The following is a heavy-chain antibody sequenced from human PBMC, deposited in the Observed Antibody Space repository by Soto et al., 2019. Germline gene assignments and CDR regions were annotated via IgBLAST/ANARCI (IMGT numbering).Heavy chain of an antibody. CDR1: GFTFSTYE. Sequence: EVQLVESGGGLVQPGGSLRLSCAASGFTFSTYEMNWVRQAPGKGLEWVACINTGGGTIYYADSVKGRFTISRDNAKNSLYLQMDSLRAEDTALYYCARDGIVRGFDPWGQGTLVTVSS. CDR3: ARDGIVRGFDP. CDR2: INTGGGTI. D-gene: IGHD2-15*01. J-gene: IGHJ5*02. V-gene: IGHV3-48*03.